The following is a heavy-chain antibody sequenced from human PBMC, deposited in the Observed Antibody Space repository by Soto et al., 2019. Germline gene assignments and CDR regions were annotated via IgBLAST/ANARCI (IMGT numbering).Heavy chain of an antibody. D-gene: IGHD2-15*01. CDR2: ISYDSSNK. J-gene: IGHJ4*02. CDR3: AKLVIVYCSGNTCDDY. Sequence: VQLLESGVGLIQPGGSLRLSCAASGFTFSYGIHWRRQATGKGLEWVAYISYDSSNKFYGDSVKGRFTISRDNSKNTQFLQMNSLRAEDTAVYYCAKLVIVYCSGNTCDDYWGQGTLVAVSS. V-gene: IGHV3-30*18. CDR1: GFTFSYG.